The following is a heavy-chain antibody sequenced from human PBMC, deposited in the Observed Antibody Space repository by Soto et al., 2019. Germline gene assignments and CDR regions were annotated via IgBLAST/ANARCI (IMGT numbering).Heavy chain of an antibody. CDR3: ARADSSGYYLKT. Sequence: PWETLSLTCTVSGGSISSGGYYWSWIRQHPGKGLEWIGYSHYSGSTDYNPPLKSRVTISLDTSKNQFSLKLSSVTAADTAVYYCARADSSGYYLKTWGQGTLVTVSS. V-gene: IGHV4-31*03. J-gene: IGHJ4*02. D-gene: IGHD3-22*01. CDR2: SHYSGST. CDR1: GGSISSGGYY.